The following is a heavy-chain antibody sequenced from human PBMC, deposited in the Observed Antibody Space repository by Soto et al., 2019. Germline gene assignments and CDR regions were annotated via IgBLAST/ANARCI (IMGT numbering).Heavy chain of an antibody. Sequence: SQTLSLTCAICGDSVSSNSAAWNWIRQSPSRGLEWLGRTYYRSKWYNDYAVSVKSRITINPDTSKNQFSLQLNSVTPEDTAVYYCARDLLDLELDADNDSGWFRCGQRTLFTVSS. D-gene: IGHD6-19*01. CDR3: ARDLLDLELDADNDSGWFR. V-gene: IGHV6-1*01. CDR2: TYYRSKWYN. CDR1: GDSVSSNSAA. J-gene: IGHJ4*02.